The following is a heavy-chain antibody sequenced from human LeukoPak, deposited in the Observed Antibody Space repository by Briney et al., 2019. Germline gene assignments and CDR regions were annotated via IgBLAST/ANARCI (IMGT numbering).Heavy chain of an antibody. D-gene: IGHD6-19*01. J-gene: IGHJ5*02. CDR3: ARQYSSSSITWFDP. V-gene: IGHV3-48*03. CDR1: GFIFSSYE. CDR2: FSSSGITI. Sequence: GGSLRLSCVGSGFIFSSYEMNWVRQVPGKGLEWVSHFSSSGITIYYRDSVKGRFTISRGNAKNSLYLQMNSLRVDDTAVYYCARQYSSSSITWFDPWGQGTLVTVSS.